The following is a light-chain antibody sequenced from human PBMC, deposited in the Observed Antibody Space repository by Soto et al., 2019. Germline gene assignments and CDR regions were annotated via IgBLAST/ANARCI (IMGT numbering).Light chain of an antibody. V-gene: IGKV3-15*01. CDR2: GAS. Sequence: EVVMSQSPATLSVSPGERATLSCRASQSIDRKLAWYQQRPGQAPRLLIYGASTRATGIPARFSGSGSGTEFTLTISGLQSEDFGVFYCQQYHSWRTFGQGTKVDIK. CDR3: QQYHSWRT. CDR1: QSIDRK. J-gene: IGKJ1*01.